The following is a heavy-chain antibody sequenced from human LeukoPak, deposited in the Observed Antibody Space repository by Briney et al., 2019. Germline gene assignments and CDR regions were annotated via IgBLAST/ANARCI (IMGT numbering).Heavy chain of an antibody. D-gene: IGHD5-18*01. V-gene: IGHV4-59*08. CDR3: ARRSYSHGYSDYFDY. Sequence: PSETLSLTCAVYGGSFSGYYWSWIRQPPEKGLEWIGYIYYSGSTNYNPSLKSRVTISIDTSKNQFSLKLSSVTAADTAVYYCARRSYSHGYSDYFDYWGQGTLVTVSS. CDR1: GGSFSGYY. J-gene: IGHJ4*02. CDR2: IYYSGST.